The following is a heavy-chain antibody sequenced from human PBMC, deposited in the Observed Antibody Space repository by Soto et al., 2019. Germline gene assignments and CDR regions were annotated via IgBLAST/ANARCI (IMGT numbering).Heavy chain of an antibody. CDR3: ARDSGTMVRGVPRFDP. CDR2: ISSSSSTI. Sequence: EVQLVESGGGLVQPGGSLRLSCAASGFTFSSYSMNWVRQAPGKGLEWVSYISSSSSTIYYADSVKGRFTISRDNAKNSLYLQRNSLRAEDTAVYYCARDSGTMVRGVPRFDPWGQGTLVTVSS. J-gene: IGHJ5*02. D-gene: IGHD3-10*01. V-gene: IGHV3-48*01. CDR1: GFTFSSYS.